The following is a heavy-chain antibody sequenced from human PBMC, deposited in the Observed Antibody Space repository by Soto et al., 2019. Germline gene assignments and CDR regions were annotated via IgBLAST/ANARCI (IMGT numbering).Heavy chain of an antibody. CDR1: GGTFSSYA. CDR2: IIPIFGTA. CDR3: ARGLAARPRYYYYGMDV. J-gene: IGHJ6*02. Sequence: QVQLVQSGAEVKKPGSSVKVSCKASGGTFSSYAISWVRQAPGQGLEWMGGIIPIFGTANYAQKFQGRVTITADKTTITAYMELSSLRSEDTAVYYCARGLAARPRYYYYGMDVWGQGTTVTVSS. V-gene: IGHV1-69*06. D-gene: IGHD6-6*01.